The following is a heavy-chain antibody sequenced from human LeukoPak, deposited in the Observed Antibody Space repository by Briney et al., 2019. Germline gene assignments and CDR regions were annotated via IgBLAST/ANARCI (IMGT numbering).Heavy chain of an antibody. CDR3: ARARNYDFWSGPLGFYYYMDV. CDR2: IKQDGGVK. J-gene: IGHJ6*03. Sequence: PGGSLRLSCAASGFTFSSYWMSWVRQAPGKGLEWVANIKQDGGVKYYVDSVKGRFTISRDNAKNSLYLQMNSLRAEDTAVYYCARARNYDFWSGPLGFYYYMDVWGKGTTVTVSS. V-gene: IGHV3-7*01. CDR1: GFTFSSYW. D-gene: IGHD3-3*01.